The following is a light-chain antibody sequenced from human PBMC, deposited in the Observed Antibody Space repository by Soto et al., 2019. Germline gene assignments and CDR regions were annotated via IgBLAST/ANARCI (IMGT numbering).Light chain of an antibody. Sequence: VVLTQSPVALPVTLGQPASICCRSSQGLLYSDGKTYLNWFHQRPGQSPRXXIYQVSIRDSGVPVRFSGSGSGTDFTLHISRVEPEDMGVYYCMQSIQLTITFGQGTRLEIK. CDR2: QVS. V-gene: IGKV2-30*01. J-gene: IGKJ5*01. CDR3: MQSIQLTIT. CDR1: QGLLYSDGKTY.